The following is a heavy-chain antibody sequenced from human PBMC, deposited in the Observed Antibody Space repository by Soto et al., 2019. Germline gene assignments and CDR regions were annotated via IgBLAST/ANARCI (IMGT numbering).Heavy chain of an antibody. D-gene: IGHD1-26*01. CDR1: GYSIISGYY. J-gene: IGHJ4*02. V-gene: IGHV4-38-2*02. CDR2: MYHSGST. CDR3: VRDYSGSSFDY. Sequence: PSETLSLTCAVSGYSIISGYYWGWIRQPPGKGLEWIGSMYHSGSTDYNPSLKSRVTISVDTSKNQFSLQLSSVTAADTAVYYCVRDYSGSSFDYWGQGTLVTVSS.